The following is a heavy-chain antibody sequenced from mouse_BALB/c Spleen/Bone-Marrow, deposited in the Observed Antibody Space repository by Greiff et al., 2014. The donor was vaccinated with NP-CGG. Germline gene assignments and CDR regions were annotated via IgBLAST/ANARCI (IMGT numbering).Heavy chain of an antibody. CDR2: IYPGDGDT. J-gene: IGHJ2*01. CDR3: ARGRNYYGSSYYFDY. CDR1: GYTFTSYW. Sequence: VQLQQSGAELARPGASVKLSCKASGYTFTSYWMQWVKQRPGQGLEWIGAIYPGDGDTRYTQKFKGKATLTADKSSSTAYMQRSSLASEVSAVYYCARGRNYYGSSYYFDYWGQGTTLTVSS. V-gene: IGHV1-87*01. D-gene: IGHD1-1*01.